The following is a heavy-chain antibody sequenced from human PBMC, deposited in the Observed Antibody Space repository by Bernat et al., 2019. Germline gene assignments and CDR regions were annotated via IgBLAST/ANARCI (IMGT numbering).Heavy chain of an antibody. J-gene: IGHJ4*02. CDR3: ARRPQGVPPDF. D-gene: IGHD3/OR15-3a*01. CDR2: VQHSGTS. CDR1: GESFSGFY. V-gene: IGHV4-34*01. Sequence: QVQLDQWGAGLLNPSETLSLTCAVYGESFSGFYWTWIRQSPGKGPEWIGEVQHSGTSTYNLSLESRVTISADASKKQFCLKLTSVTAADTAIYYCARRPQGVPPDFWGQGTRVTVSS.